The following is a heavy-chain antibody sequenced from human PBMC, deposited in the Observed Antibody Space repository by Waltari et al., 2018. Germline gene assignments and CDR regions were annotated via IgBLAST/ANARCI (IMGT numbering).Heavy chain of an antibody. CDR2: FYGGGST. CDR3: ARDRTVPDEYGMDV. V-gene: IGHV4-4*07. D-gene: IGHD4-4*01. J-gene: IGHJ6*02. Sequence: QVQLQESGPGLVKPSETLSLTCTVSGGPLSSYYWSWVRPPAGKGLEWIGRFYGGGSTDYNPSLKCRVTMSVDTSKTQLSLKLNSVTAADTAVYYCARDRTVPDEYGMDVWGQGTTVTVSS. CDR1: GGPLSSYY.